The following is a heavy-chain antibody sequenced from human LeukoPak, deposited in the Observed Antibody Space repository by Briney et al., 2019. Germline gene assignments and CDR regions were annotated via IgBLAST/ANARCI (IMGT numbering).Heavy chain of an antibody. V-gene: IGHV3-30*18. J-gene: IGHJ6*02. D-gene: IGHD2-2*02. CDR2: ISYDGSNK. CDR1: GFTFSSYG. CDR3: AKDVDCSSTSCYRNYYYYGMDV. Sequence: GSLRLSCAASGFTFSSYGMHWVRQAPGKGLEWVAVISYDGSNKYYADSVKGRFTISRDNSKNTLYLQMNSLRAEDTAVYHCAKDVDCSSTSCYRNYYYYGMDVWGQGTTVTVSS.